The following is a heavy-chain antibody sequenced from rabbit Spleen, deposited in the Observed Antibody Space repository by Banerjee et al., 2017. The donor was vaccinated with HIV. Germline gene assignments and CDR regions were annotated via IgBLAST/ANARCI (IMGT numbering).Heavy chain of an antibody. J-gene: IGHJ6*01. Sequence: QEQLVESGGGLVKPGASLTLTCTASGFSFSSSYDMSWVRQAPGKGLELIACIYADYGSTDYASWAKGRFTISKTSSTTVTLQMTSLTVADTATYFCARDSGTSFSSYGMDLWGPGTLVTVS. CDR2: IYADYGST. D-gene: IGHD8-1*01. CDR1: GFSFSSSYD. V-gene: IGHV1S45*01. CDR3: ARDSGTSFSSYGMDL.